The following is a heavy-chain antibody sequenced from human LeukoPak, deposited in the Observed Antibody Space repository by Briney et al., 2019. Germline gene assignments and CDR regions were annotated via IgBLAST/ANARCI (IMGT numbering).Heavy chain of an antibody. CDR2: ISSSSSYI. Sequence: PGGSLRLSCAASGFTFSSYSMNWVRQAPGKGLEWVSSISSSSSYIYYADSVKGRFTISRDNAKNSLHLQMNSLRAEDTAVYYCARALPLSTVTYTKTTYYYYGMDVWGQGTTVTVSS. CDR1: GFTFSSYS. J-gene: IGHJ6*02. CDR3: ARALPLSTVTYTKTTYYYYGMDV. V-gene: IGHV3-21*01. D-gene: IGHD4-17*01.